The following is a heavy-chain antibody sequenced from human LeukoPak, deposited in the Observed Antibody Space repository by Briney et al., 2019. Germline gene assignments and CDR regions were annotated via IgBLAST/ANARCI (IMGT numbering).Heavy chain of an antibody. CDR1: GFTLSNSA. CDR2: LSGSGITT. Sequence: GGSPRLSCAPSGFTLSNSAISGGRRAPGGGLGWVSTLSGSGITTYYADSVKGRFTISRDNSKNTLYLQMNTLRAEDTAVYYCAKGIYSSGWRYFDYWGHGTLVTVSS. V-gene: IGHV3-23*01. D-gene: IGHD6-19*01. J-gene: IGHJ4*01. CDR3: AKGIYSSGWRYFDY.